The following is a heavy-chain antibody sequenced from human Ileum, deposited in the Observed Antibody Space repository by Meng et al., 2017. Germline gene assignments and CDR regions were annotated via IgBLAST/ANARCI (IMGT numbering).Heavy chain of an antibody. CDR1: GRSISSSDW. CDR3: AHIFDS. CDR2: MNLGGSP. Sequence: QVQLRESGPGRVGPAGTLSLTCAVSGRSISSSDWWRWVRQPPGKGLEWIAEMNLGGSPNYNPSLKSRVTMSVDKSNDHLSLQLTSVTAADTAVYYCAHIFDSWGQGTLVTASS. J-gene: IGHJ4*02. V-gene: IGHV4-4*02.